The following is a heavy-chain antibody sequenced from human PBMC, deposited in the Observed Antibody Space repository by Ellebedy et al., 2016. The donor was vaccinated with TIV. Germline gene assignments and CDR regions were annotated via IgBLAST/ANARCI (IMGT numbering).Heavy chain of an antibody. Sequence: MPSETLSLTCTVSGGSISSSSYYWGWIRQPPGKGLEWIGSIYYSGSTYYNPSLKSRVTISVDTSKNQFSLKLSSVTAADTVVYYCARTDYDFWRGYYSKDSEGYFDYWGQGTLVTVSS. CDR1: GGSISSSSYY. V-gene: IGHV4-39*01. D-gene: IGHD3-3*01. CDR2: IYYSGST. J-gene: IGHJ4*02. CDR3: ARTDYDFWRGYYSKDSEGYFDY.